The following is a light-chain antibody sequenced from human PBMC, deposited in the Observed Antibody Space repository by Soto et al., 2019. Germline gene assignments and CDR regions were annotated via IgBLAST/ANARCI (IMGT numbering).Light chain of an antibody. Sequence: EIVLTQSPGTLSLSPGERATLSCRASQIVSSTYLAWFQQKPGQAPRLLIYGASTRATGIPDRFSGSGSGTDFTLTISGLEPEDFALYYCQQRSNWPPYTFGQGTKLEIK. CDR1: QIVSSTY. V-gene: IGKV3D-20*02. CDR3: QQRSNWPPYT. CDR2: GAS. J-gene: IGKJ2*01.